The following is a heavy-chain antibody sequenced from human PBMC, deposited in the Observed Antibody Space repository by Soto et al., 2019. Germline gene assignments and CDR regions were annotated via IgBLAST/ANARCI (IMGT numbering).Heavy chain of an antibody. CDR1: GGSISSYY. CDR2: IFYIGTT. J-gene: IGHJ5*02. Sequence: SETLSLTCTVSGGSISSYYWGWIRQVPGRGLECIGYIFYIGTTYYNPSPKSRVTISLDTPKNQFSLKLNSVTAADTAVYYCARHQRPIARGGFDTWGQGTLVTVSS. D-gene: IGHD2-21*01. CDR3: ARHQRPIARGGFDT. V-gene: IGHV4-59*01.